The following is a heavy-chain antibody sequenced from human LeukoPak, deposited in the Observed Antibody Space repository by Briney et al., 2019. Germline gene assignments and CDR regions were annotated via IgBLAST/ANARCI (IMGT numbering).Heavy chain of an antibody. CDR1: GDSISYY. V-gene: IGHV4-4*07. D-gene: IGHD3-10*01. J-gene: IGHJ4*02. Sequence: SETLSLTCSVSGDSISYYWSWIRQAAGKGLEWIGRVSSSGSTDYNASLKSRVTMSVDTSKNQLSLKVISVTAADTAVYYCARDVWFGAGRTFDYWGQGTLVTVSS. CDR3: ARDVWFGAGRTFDY. CDR2: VSSSGST.